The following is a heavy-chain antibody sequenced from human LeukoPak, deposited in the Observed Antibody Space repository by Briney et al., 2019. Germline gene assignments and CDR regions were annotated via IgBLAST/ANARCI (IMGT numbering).Heavy chain of an antibody. CDR3: ARDRIWSGYYELDY. V-gene: IGHV3-74*01. CDR1: GFTFSSYW. Sequence: GGSLRLSCAASGFTFSSYWMHWVRQAPGKGLVWVSRINTDGSSTSYADSVKGRFTISRDNAKNTLYLQMNSLRAEDTAVYYCARDRIWSGYYELDYWGQGTLVTVSS. D-gene: IGHD3-3*01. J-gene: IGHJ4*02. CDR2: INTDGSST.